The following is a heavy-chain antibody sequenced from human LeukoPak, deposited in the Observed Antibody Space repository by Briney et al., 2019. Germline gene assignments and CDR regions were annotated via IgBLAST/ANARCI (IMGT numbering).Heavy chain of an antibody. J-gene: IGHJ4*02. CDR1: GFTGSINY. Sequence: GGSLRLSCAASGFTGSINYMSWIRQGPGKRLERVSVIYSVGSTYYADSVEGRFTITSDNSKITLYLQMNSLRAEDTAVYYCARESVVVTAIISWGQGTLVTVSS. D-gene: IGHD2-21*02. CDR2: IYSVGST. V-gene: IGHV3-66*01. CDR3: ARESVVVTAIIS.